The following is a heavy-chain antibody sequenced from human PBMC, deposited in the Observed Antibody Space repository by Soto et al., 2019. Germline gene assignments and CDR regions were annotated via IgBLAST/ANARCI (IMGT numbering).Heavy chain of an antibody. CDR2: INHSGST. D-gene: IGHD6-6*01. CDR3: ASFHTPEYSSSSNY. CDR1: GGSFSGYY. J-gene: IGHJ4*02. Sequence: SETLSLTCAVYGGSFSGYYWSWIRQPPGKGLEWIGEINHSGSTNYNPSLKSRVTISVDTSKNQFSLKLSSVTAADTAVYYCASFHTPEYSSSSNYWGQGTLVTVS. V-gene: IGHV4-34*01.